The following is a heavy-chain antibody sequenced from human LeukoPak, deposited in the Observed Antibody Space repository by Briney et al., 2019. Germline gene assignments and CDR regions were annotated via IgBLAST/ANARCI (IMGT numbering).Heavy chain of an antibody. V-gene: IGHV1-8*01. CDR1: GYTFTSYD. J-gene: IGHJ4*02. CDR2: MNPNSGNT. CDR3: AIMITFGGVIAPYDY. Sequence: GASVKVSRKASGYTFTSYDINWVRQATGQGLEWMGWMNPNSGNTGYAQKFQGRVTMTRDTSISTAYMELSSLGSEDTAVYYCAIMITFGGVIAPYDYWGQGTLVTVSS. D-gene: IGHD3-16*02.